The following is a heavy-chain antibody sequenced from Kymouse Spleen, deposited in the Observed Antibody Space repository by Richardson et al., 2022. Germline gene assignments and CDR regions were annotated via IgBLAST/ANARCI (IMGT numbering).Heavy chain of an antibody. CDR2: INHSGST. V-gene: IGHV4-34*01. Sequence: QVQLQQWGAGLLKPSETLSLTCAVYGGSFSGYYWSWIRQPPGKGLEWIGEINHSGSTNYNPSLKSRVTISVDTSKNQFSLKLSSVTAADTAVYYCARGGRYSSSSGGFDPWGQGTLVTVSS. J-gene: IGHJ5*02. CDR3: ARGGRYSSSSGGFDP. D-gene: IGHD6-6*01. CDR1: GGSFSGYY.